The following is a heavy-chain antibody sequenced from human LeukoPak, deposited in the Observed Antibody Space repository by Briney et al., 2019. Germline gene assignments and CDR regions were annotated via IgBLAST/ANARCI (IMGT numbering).Heavy chain of an antibody. CDR1: GYTFTSNG. Sequence: ASVKVSCKASGYTFTSNGISWVRQAPGQGLEWMGWISAYNGNTNYAQKLQGRVTMTTDTSTSTAYMELRSRRSDDTAVYYCARNLYDSSGYLDYYGMDVWGQGTTVTVSS. D-gene: IGHD3-22*01. V-gene: IGHV1-18*01. CDR3: ARNLYDSSGYLDYYGMDV. J-gene: IGHJ6*02. CDR2: ISAYNGNT.